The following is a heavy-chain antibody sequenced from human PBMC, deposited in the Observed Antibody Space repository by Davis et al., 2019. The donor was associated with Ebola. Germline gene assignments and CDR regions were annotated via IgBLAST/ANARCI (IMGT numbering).Heavy chain of an antibody. CDR2: INSDGSTT. D-gene: IGHD1-7*01. CDR3: AKMSAGTYY. V-gene: IGHV3-74*01. J-gene: IGHJ4*02. CDR1: GFTFSKSW. Sequence: PGGSLRLSCAASGFTFSKSWMHWVRQAPGKGLVWVSRINSDGSTTTYADSVKGRFTISRDNSKNTLYLQMNSLRAEDTAVYYCAKMSAGTYYWGQGTLVTVSS.